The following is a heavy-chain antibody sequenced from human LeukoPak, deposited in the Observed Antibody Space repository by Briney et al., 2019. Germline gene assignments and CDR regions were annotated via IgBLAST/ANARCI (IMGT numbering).Heavy chain of an antibody. CDR2: IIPIFGTA. V-gene: IGHV1-69*05. J-gene: IGHJ3*02. Sequence: GASVKVSCKASGGTFSSYAISWVRQAPGQGLEWMGGIIPIFGTANYAQKFQGRVTITTDESTSTAYMELSSLRSEDTAVYYCAREGLGIVQDAFDIWGQGTMVTVSS. CDR1: GGTFSSYA. D-gene: IGHD6-6*01. CDR3: AREGLGIVQDAFDI.